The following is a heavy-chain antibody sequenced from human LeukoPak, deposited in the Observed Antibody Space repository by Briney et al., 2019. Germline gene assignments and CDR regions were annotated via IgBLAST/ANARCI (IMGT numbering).Heavy chain of an antibody. CDR2: INSDGSST. CDR3: ARDRGIAAAGTTDPWTSYYFGY. CDR1: GFTFSSYW. Sequence: QPGGSLRLSCAASGFTFSSYWMHWVRQAPGKGLVWVSRINSDGSSTSYADSVKGRFTISRDNAKNTLYLQMNSLRAEDTAVYYCARDRGIAAAGTTDPWTSYYFGYWGQGTLVTVSS. J-gene: IGHJ4*02. V-gene: IGHV3-74*01. D-gene: IGHD6-13*01.